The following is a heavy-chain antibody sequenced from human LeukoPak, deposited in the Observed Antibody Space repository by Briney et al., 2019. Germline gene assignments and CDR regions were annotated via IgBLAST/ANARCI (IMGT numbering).Heavy chain of an antibody. CDR2: INHSGST. J-gene: IGHJ1*01. V-gene: IGHV4-34*09. CDR3: ARENRKVVTPGYFQH. Sequence: SETLSLTCAVYGGSFSGYYWSWIRQPPGKGLEWIGEINHSGSTNYNPSLKSRVTISVDTSKNQFSLKLSSVTAADTAVYYCARENRKVVTPGYFQHWGQGTLVTVSS. CDR1: GGSFSGYY. D-gene: IGHD4-23*01.